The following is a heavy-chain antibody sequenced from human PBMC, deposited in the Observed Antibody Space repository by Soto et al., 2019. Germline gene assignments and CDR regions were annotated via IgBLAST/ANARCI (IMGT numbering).Heavy chain of an antibody. V-gene: IGHV1-18*01. CDR3: ARARGHYDFWSGDNWFDP. Sequence: QVQLVQSGAEVKKPGASVKVSCKASGYTFTSYGISWVRQAPGQGLEWMGWISAYNGNTNYAQKLQGRVTMTTDTSTSTAYMELRSLRSDDSAVYYCARARGHYDFWSGDNWFDPWGQGTLVTVSS. CDR2: ISAYNGNT. D-gene: IGHD3-3*01. CDR1: GYTFTSYG. J-gene: IGHJ5*02.